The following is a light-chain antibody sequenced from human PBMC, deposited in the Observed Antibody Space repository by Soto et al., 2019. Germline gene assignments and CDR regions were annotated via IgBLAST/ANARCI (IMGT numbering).Light chain of an antibody. CDR2: EVS. Sequence: QSALTQPPSASGSPGQSVTISCTGTSSDVGGYNYVSWYQQHPGKAPKLMIYEVSKRPSGVPDRFSGSKSGNTASLTISGLQPEDEADYYCSSYTIKNTWVFGGGTKVTVL. V-gene: IGLV2-8*01. J-gene: IGLJ3*02. CDR3: SSYTIKNTWV. CDR1: SSDVGGYNY.